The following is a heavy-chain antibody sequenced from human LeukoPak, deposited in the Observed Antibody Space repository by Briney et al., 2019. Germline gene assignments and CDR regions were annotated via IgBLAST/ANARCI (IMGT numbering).Heavy chain of an antibody. CDR1: GFTFSSYA. V-gene: IGHV3-23*01. CDR3: AKDQMWCSGGSCYEGRNWFDP. J-gene: IGHJ5*02. Sequence: GGSLRLSCAASGFTFSSYAMSWVRQAPGKGLEWVSAISGCGGSTYYADSVKGRFTISRDNSKNTLYLQMNSLRAEDTAVYYCAKDQMWCSGGSCYEGRNWFDPWGQGTLVTISS. CDR2: ISGCGGST. D-gene: IGHD2-15*01.